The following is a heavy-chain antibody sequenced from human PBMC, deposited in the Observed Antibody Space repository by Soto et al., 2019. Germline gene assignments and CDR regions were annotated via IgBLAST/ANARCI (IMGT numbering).Heavy chain of an antibody. Sequence: EVQLLESGGGLVQPGGSLRLSCAASGFTFSSFAMSWVRQAPGKGLEWVSTISGRSGNTYYADSVKGRFTISRDNSNNTMNLQPHSLRGEDTSVYYCARGRGSGAYGVNAVDFWGHGTMVTVSS. D-gene: IGHD1-26*01. CDR3: ARGRGSGAYGVNAVDF. J-gene: IGHJ3*01. CDR2: ISGRSGNT. V-gene: IGHV3-23*01. CDR1: GFTFSSFA.